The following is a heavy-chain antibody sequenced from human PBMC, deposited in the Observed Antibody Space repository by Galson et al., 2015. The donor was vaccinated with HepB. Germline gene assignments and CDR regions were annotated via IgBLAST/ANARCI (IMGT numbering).Heavy chain of an antibody. V-gene: IGHV3-23*01. CDR2: ISGSGGST. CDR3: AKEYYDFWSGPDV. D-gene: IGHD3-3*01. Sequence: SLRLSCAASGFTFSSYWMSWVRQAPGKGLEWVSAISGSGGSTYYADSVKGRFTISRDNSKNTLYLQMNSLRAEDTAVYYCAKEYYDFWSGPDVWGKGTTVTVSS. J-gene: IGHJ6*04. CDR1: GFTFSSYW.